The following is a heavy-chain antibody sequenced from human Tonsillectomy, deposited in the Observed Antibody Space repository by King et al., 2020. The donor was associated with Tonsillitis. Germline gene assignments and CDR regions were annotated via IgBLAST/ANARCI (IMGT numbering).Heavy chain of an antibody. J-gene: IGHJ6*02. CDR3: ARRGIINYGMDV. D-gene: IGHD2-15*01. V-gene: IGHV1-69*01. CDR1: GGTFNNYG. CDR2: IIPIFGAT. Sequence: VQLVQSGAEVKKPGSSLKVSCKASGGTFNNYGISWVRQAPGQGLEWMGGIIPIFGATNYAQKFQGRVTITADESTRTAYMELSSLRSDDTAVYYCARRGIINYGMDVWDQGTTVIVSS.